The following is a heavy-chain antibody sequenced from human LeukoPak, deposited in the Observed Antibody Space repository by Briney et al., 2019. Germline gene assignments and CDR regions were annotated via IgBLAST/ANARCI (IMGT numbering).Heavy chain of an antibody. J-gene: IGHJ4*02. CDR2: ISGSGGST. D-gene: IGHD3-9*01. CDR1: GFTFSSYA. Sequence: PGGSLRLSCAASGFTFSSYAMSWVHQAPGKGLEWVSAISGSGGSTYYADSVKGRFTISRDNSKNTLYLQMNSLRAEDTAVYYCAKDMPRSGRYFDWLLKGTSFDYWGQGTLVTVSS. V-gene: IGHV3-23*01. CDR3: AKDMPRSGRYFDWLLKGTSFDY.